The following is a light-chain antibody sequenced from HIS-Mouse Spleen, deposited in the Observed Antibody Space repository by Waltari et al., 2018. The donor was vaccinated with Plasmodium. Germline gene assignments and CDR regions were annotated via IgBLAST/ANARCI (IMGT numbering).Light chain of an antibody. CDR1: KLGDKY. V-gene: IGLV3-10*01. Sequence: SYELTQPPSVSVSPGQTASITCSGDKLGDKYACWYQQKPGQAPVPVIYEDSKRPSGIPERFSGSSSGTMATLTISGAQVEDEADYYCYSTDSSGNHRVFGGGTKLTVL. CDR3: YSTDSSGNHRV. CDR2: EDS. J-gene: IGLJ3*02.